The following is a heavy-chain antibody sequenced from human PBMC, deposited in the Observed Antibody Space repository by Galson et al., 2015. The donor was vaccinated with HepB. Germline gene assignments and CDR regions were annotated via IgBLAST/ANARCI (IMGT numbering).Heavy chain of an antibody. D-gene: IGHD5-18*01. CDR3: AGVVTAMVTREVDNWFDP. CDR1: GGTFSSYA. J-gene: IGHJ5*02. Sequence: SVKVSCKASGGTFSSYAISWVRQAPGQGLEWMGGIIPIFGTANYAQKFRGRVTITADESTSTAYMELSSLRSEDTAVYYCAGVVTAMVTREVDNWFDPWGQGTLVTVSS. CDR2: IIPIFGTA. V-gene: IGHV1-69*13.